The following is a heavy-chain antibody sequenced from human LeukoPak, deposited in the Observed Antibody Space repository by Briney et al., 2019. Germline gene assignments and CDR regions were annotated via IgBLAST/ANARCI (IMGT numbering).Heavy chain of an antibody. CDR2: IIPIFGTA. CDR3: ARDPLYCSGGSCYSADNWFDP. Sequence: SVKVSCKASGGTFSSYAISWVRQAPGQGLEWMGGIIPIFGTANYAQKFQGRVTITADKSTSTAYMELSSLRSEDTAVYYCARDPLYCSGGSCYSADNWFDPWGQGTPVTVSS. CDR1: GGTFSSYA. V-gene: IGHV1-69*06. J-gene: IGHJ5*02. D-gene: IGHD2-15*01.